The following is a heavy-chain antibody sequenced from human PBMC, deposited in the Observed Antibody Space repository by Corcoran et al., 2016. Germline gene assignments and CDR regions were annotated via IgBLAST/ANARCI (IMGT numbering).Heavy chain of an antibody. J-gene: IGHJ4*02. Sequence: QVQLVESGGGVVQPGRSLRLSCAASGFTFRSYGMHWVRQGPGKGLEWVAVISYDGREIYYADSVKGRFTISRDNSKNTLDLQMNSLRAEETAVYYCAKVRRFQNYFDYWGQGTLVTVSS. V-gene: IGHV3-30*18. CDR1: GFTFRSYG. CDR3: AKVRRFQNYFDY. D-gene: IGHD3-3*01. CDR2: ISYDGREI.